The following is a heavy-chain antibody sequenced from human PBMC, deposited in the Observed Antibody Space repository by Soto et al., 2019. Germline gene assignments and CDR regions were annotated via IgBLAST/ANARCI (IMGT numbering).Heavy chain of an antibody. CDR2: ISAYNGNT. J-gene: IGHJ5*02. Sequence: ASVKVSCKASGYTFTSYGISWVRQAPGQGLEWMGWISAYNGNTNYAQKLRGRVTMTTDTSTSTAYMELRSLRSDDTAVYYCARISSSWNLGRFDPWGQGTLVTVSS. D-gene: IGHD6-13*01. V-gene: IGHV1-18*04. CDR3: ARISSSWNLGRFDP. CDR1: GYTFTSYG.